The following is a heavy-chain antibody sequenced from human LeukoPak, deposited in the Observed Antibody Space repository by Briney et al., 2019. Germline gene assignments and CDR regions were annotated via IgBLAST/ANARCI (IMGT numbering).Heavy chain of an antibody. Sequence: SETLSLTCTVSGDSISSYFWSWIRQPPGKGLEWTGYIYYSGSTNYNPSLRSRVTISVETSKNQFSLKLSSVTAADTAVYYCARAKGSTTTVITDWYFDLWGRGTLVTVSS. J-gene: IGHJ2*01. V-gene: IGHV4-59*01. D-gene: IGHD4-23*01. CDR1: GDSISSYF. CDR2: IYYSGST. CDR3: ARAKGSTTTVITDWYFDL.